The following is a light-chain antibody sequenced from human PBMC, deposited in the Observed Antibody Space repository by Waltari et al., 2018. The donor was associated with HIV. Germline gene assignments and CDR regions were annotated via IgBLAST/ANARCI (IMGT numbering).Light chain of an antibody. CDR3: IQGTHELT. V-gene: IGKV2-30*01. Sequence: DVVMTQSPLSLPVTLGQPASISCRSSQSLVYSDGNTYVNWFQQRPGQSPRRLIYKVSSRDAGVPDRISGSGSGTDFTLKISRVEAEDVGVYCCIQGTHELTFGGGTKVEIK. J-gene: IGKJ4*01. CDR2: KVS. CDR1: QSLVYSDGNTY.